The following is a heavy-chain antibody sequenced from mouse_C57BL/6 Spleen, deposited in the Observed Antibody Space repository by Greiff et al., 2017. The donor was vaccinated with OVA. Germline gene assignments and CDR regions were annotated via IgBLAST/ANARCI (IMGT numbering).Heavy chain of an antibody. Sequence: EVMLVESGGDLVKPGGSLKLSCAASGFPFSSYGMSWVRQTPDKRLEWVATISSGGSYTYYPDSVKGRFTISRDNAKNTLYLQMSSLKSEDTAVYYCARHGDYYGVDYWGQGTTLTVSS. J-gene: IGHJ2*01. CDR2: ISSGGSYT. V-gene: IGHV5-6*01. CDR1: GFPFSSYG. D-gene: IGHD1-1*01. CDR3: ARHGDYYGVDY.